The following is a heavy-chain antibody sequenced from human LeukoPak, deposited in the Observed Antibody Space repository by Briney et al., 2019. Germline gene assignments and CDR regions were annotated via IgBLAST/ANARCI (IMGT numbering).Heavy chain of an antibody. V-gene: IGHV4-59*08. CDR2: IYYSGST. J-gene: IGHJ5*02. CDR1: GGSISSYY. D-gene: IGHD5-24*01. CDR3: ARWATSGWFDP. Sequence: SETLSLTCTVSGGSISSYYWSWIRQPPGKGLEWIGYIYYSGSTNYNPSLKSRVTISVDTSKNQFSLKLSSVTAADTAVYYCARWATSGWFDPWGQGTLVTVS.